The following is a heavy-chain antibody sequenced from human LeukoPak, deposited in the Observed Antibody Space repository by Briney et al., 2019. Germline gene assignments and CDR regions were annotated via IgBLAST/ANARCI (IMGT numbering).Heavy chain of an antibody. Sequence: GGSLRLSCAASGFTFSSYWMTWVRQAPGKGLEWVANIKQDGSEKYYVDSVKGRFTISRDNAKNSLYLQMNSLRAEDTAVYYCATWGVVVPPATDCWGQGTLVTVSS. V-gene: IGHV3-7*01. CDR3: ATWGVVVPPATDC. J-gene: IGHJ4*02. CDR1: GFTFSSYW. CDR2: IKQDGSEK. D-gene: IGHD2-2*01.